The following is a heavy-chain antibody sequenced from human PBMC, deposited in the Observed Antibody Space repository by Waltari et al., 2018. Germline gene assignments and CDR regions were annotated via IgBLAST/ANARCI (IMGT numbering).Heavy chain of an antibody. D-gene: IGHD3-10*01. Sequence: QVQLQESGPGLVKPSETLSITCTVSGGSISSYYWSWIRQPPGKGLEWIGYIAYSGSTNYRPCLTSRVTISVDTSKNQFALKLSSVTTADTAVYYCARGPYYYVSGSYYQHAIYYYYGMDVWGQGTTVTVSS. J-gene: IGHJ6*02. V-gene: IGHV4-59*01. CDR1: GGSISSYY. CDR2: IAYSGST. CDR3: ARGPYYYVSGSYYQHAIYYYYGMDV.